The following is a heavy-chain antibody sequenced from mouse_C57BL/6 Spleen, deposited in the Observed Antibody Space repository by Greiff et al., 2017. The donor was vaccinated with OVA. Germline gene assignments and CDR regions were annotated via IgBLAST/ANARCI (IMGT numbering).Heavy chain of an antibody. J-gene: IGHJ2*01. Sequence: QVQLQQPGAELVKPGASVTMSCKASGYTFTSYWITWVKQRPGQGLEWIGDIYPGSGSTNYNEKFKSKATLTVDTSSSTAYMQLSSLTSEDSAVYYWARDYYYGSSHYFDYWGQGTTRTVSS. CDR1: GYTFTSYW. CDR3: ARDYYYGSSHYFDY. CDR2: IYPGSGST. V-gene: IGHV1-55*01. D-gene: IGHD1-1*01.